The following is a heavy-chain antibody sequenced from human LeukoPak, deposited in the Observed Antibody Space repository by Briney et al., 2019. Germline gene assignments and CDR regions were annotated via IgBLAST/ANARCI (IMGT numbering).Heavy chain of an antibody. CDR2: IYYSGNT. CDR3: ARWLHWNGMDV. Sequence: SETLSLTCTVSGGSISSYYWSWIRQPPGKGLEWIGYIYYSGNTNYNPSLKSRVTISVDTSKNQFSLKLSSVTAADTAVYYCARWLHWNGMDVWGQGTTVTVSS. J-gene: IGHJ6*02. D-gene: IGHD5-24*01. V-gene: IGHV4-59*08. CDR1: GGSISSYY.